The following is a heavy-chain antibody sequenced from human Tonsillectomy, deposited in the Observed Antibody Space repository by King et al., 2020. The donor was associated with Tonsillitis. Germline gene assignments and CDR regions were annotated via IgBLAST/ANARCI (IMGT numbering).Heavy chain of an antibody. J-gene: IGHJ6*03. V-gene: IGHV1-69*12. CDR3: ARGLIPLVRGVLPRSYYYMDV. Sequence: QLVQSGAEMKKPGSSVKVSCKASGGTFSSYSISWVRQAPGQGLEWMGGIIPIFDTSNYAQKFQGRVTITADEPTSTAYMELSGLRSEDTAVYYWARGLIPLVRGVLPRSYYYMDVWGKGTTVTVSS. CDR1: GGTFSSYS. D-gene: IGHD3-10*01. CDR2: IIPIFDTS.